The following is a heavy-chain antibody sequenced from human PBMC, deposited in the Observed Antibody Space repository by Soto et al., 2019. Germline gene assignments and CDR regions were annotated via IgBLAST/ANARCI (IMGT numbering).Heavy chain of an antibody. CDR2: IHHNGGT. CDR3: ARGYGEEWPTSDF. Sequence: QVQLQQWGAGLLKPSETLSLTCTVYGGSFSRYHWNWIRQAPGKGLEWIGKIHHNGGTNYSPSLEGRVTISVNTSKSEFTPKLRSVTAADTAVYYCARGYGEEWPTSDFWGQGTLVTVSS. CDR1: GGSFSRYH. V-gene: IGHV4-34*01. J-gene: IGHJ4*02. D-gene: IGHD3-10*01.